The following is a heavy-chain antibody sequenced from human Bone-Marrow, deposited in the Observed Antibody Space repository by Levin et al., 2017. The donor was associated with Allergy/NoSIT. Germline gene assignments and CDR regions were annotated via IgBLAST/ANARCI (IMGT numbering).Heavy chain of an antibody. Sequence: GESLKISCKASGYTFSSYGVSWLRQAPGQGLEWLGCISGYNANTRYAENLQDRISMTTDTSTNTAYMTLRSLRSDDTAVYYYARASITIFGITTQPYDYYGLDVWGQGTTVIVSS. CDR3: ARASITIFGITTQPYDYYGLDV. CDR2: ISGYNANT. CDR1: GYTFSSYG. J-gene: IGHJ6*02. D-gene: IGHD3-3*01. V-gene: IGHV1-18*01.